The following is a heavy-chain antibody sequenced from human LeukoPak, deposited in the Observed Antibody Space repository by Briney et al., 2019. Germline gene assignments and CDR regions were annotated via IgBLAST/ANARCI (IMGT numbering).Heavy chain of an antibody. D-gene: IGHD3-22*01. CDR2: INHSGNT. CDR1: GGSFSGYY. J-gene: IGHJ4*02. Sequence: PSETLSLTCAVYGGSFSGYYLNWIRQSPGKGLEWIGEINHSGNTNYNPSLKSRVTISVDTSKNQFSLKLSSVTAADTAVYYCARGGRLFLPYWGQGTLVTVSS. CDR3: ARGGRLFLPY. V-gene: IGHV4-34*01.